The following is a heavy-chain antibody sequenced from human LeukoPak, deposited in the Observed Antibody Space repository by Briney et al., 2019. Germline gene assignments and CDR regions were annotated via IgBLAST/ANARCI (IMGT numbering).Heavy chain of an antibody. J-gene: IGHJ5*02. V-gene: IGHV4-59*01. CDR2: IYYSGST. Sequence: SETLSLTCTVSGGSISSYYWSWIRQPPGKGLEWIGYIYYSGSTNYNPSLKSRVTISVDTSKNQFSLKLSSVTAADTAVYYCARDRRSSGYGYNWFDPWGQGTLVTVSS. D-gene: IGHD5-12*01. CDR3: ARDRRSSGYGYNWFDP. CDR1: GGSISSYY.